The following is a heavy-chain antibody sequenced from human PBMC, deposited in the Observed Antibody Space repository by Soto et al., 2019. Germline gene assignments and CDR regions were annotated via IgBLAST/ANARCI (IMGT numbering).Heavy chain of an antibody. J-gene: IGHJ5*02. Sequence: SETLSLTCTVSGDSISNYYWSWIRQSAEKRLEWIGRVSSTGSSYYNPSLKSRVTISVDTSKNQVSLNLTSVTAAYTAVYYCARGVPAAGTDWFDPWGQGTLVTVSS. CDR1: GDSISNYY. D-gene: IGHD6-13*01. CDR3: ARGVPAAGTDWFDP. V-gene: IGHV4-4*07. CDR2: VSSTGSS.